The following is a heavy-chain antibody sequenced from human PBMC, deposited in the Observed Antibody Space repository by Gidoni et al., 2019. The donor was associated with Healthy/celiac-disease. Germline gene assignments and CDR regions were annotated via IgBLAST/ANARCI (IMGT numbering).Heavy chain of an antibody. D-gene: IGHD5-12*01. Sequence: QVQLVESGGGVVQPGRSLRLSCAASGFPFSSYGMHWVRQAPGKGLEWVAVIWYDGSNKYYADSVKGRFTISRDNSKNTLYLQMNSLRAEDTAVYYCATGGRDGYNLIDYWGQGTLVTVSS. V-gene: IGHV3-33*01. J-gene: IGHJ4*02. CDR3: ATGGRDGYNLIDY. CDR2: IWYDGSNK. CDR1: GFPFSSYG.